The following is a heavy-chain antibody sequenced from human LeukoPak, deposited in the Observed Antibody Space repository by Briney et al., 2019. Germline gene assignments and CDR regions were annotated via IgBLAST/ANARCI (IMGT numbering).Heavy chain of an antibody. CDR3: ARDPDYGAYFDY. Sequence: ASVNVSCKASVYTFTGYYMHWVRQAPGQGLEWMGWINPNSGGTNYAQKFQGRVTMTRDTSISTAYMELSRLRSDDTAVYYCARDPDYGAYFDYWGQGTLVTVSS. CDR2: INPNSGGT. CDR1: VYTFTGYY. V-gene: IGHV1-2*02. J-gene: IGHJ4*02. D-gene: IGHD4-17*01.